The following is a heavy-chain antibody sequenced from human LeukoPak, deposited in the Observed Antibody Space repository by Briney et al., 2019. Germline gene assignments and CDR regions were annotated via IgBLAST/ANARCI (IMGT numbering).Heavy chain of an antibody. CDR2: IIPIFGTA. J-gene: IGHJ3*02. CDR1: GGTFSIYA. CDR3: ARDTRARYFDWLLSGGDAFDI. Sequence: ASVKVSCKASGGTFSIYAISWVRQAPGQGLEWMGGIIPIFGTANYAQKFQGRVTITADESTSTAYMELSSLRSVDTAVYYCARDTRARYFDWLLSGGDAFDIWGQGTMVTVSS. D-gene: IGHD3-9*01. V-gene: IGHV1-69*01.